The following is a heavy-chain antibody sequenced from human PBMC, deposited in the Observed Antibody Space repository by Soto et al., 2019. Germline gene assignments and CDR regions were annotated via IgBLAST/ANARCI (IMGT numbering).Heavy chain of an antibody. J-gene: IGHJ6*02. CDR3: ARDIRYCSGGSCYSNSDYYYYGMDV. V-gene: IGHV4-31*03. CDR2: IYYSGST. D-gene: IGHD2-15*01. CDR1: GGSISSGGYY. Sequence: QVQLQESGPGLVKPSQTLSLTCTVSGGSISSGGYYWSWIRQHPGKGLEWIVYIYYSGSTYYNPSLKSRVTISVDTSKNQFSLKLSSVTAADKAVYYCARDIRYCSGGSCYSNSDYYYYGMDVWGQGTTVTVSS.